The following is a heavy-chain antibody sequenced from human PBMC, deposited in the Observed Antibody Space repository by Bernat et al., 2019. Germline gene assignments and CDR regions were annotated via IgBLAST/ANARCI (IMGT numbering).Heavy chain of an antibody. CDR1: GFTFSTYS. J-gene: IGHJ4*02. CDR3: ATYDILTGIIDY. D-gene: IGHD3-9*01. Sequence: EVQLVESGGGPVKPGGSLRLSCAASGFTFSTYSMNWVRQAPGKGLEWVSCIASSSNYIYYADSVKGRFTISRDNAKNSLYLQMNSLRAEDTAVYYCATYDILTGIIDYWGQGTLVTVSS. CDR2: IASSSNYI. V-gene: IGHV3-21*06.